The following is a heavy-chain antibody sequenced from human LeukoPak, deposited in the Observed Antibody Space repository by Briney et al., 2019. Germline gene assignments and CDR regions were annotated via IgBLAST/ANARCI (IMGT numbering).Heavy chain of an antibody. J-gene: IGHJ4*02. CDR2: MNPNSGNT. V-gene: IGHV1-8*03. CDR1: GYTFTSYD. D-gene: IGHD3-10*01. Sequence: GASVKVSCKSSGYTFTSYDINWVRQATGQGLEWMGWMNPNSGNTGYAQKFQGRVTITRNTSISTAYMELRSLRSDDTAVYYCARVSLLWFGELLSDYFDYWGQGTLVTVSS. CDR3: ARVSLLWFGELLSDYFDY.